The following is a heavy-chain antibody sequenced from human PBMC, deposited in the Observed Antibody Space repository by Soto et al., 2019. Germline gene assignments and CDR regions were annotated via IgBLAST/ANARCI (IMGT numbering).Heavy chain of an antibody. D-gene: IGHD3-22*01. J-gene: IGHJ4*02. CDR3: AKDEYYYSRSGYYIFDY. Sequence: AQLVESGGGVVQPGESLRLSCEVSGFTFNAYGMHWVRQAPGKGLEWVAAISHDGTNKNYGDSVKGRLTISRDNSKNTLYLQMNSLRLEDTALYFCAKDEYYYSRSGYYIFDYWGQGTLVTVSS. V-gene: IGHV3-30*18. CDR1: GFTFNAYG. CDR2: ISHDGTNK.